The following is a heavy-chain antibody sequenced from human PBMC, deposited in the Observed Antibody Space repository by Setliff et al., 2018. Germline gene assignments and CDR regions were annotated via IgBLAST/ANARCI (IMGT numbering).Heavy chain of an antibody. CDR3: ARELPRTIFGVVIDY. CDR1: GYTFTGYY. D-gene: IGHD3-3*01. Sequence: GASVKVSCKASGYTFTGYYMHWVRQAPGQGLEWMGWINPNSGGTNYAQKFQGWVTMTRDTSISTAYMELSRLRSDDTAVYYCARELPRTIFGVVIDYWGQGTLVTVSS. CDR2: INPNSGGT. J-gene: IGHJ4*02. V-gene: IGHV1-2*04.